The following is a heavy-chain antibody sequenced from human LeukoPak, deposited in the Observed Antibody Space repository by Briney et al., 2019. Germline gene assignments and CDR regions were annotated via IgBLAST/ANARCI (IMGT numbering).Heavy chain of an antibody. D-gene: IGHD5-24*01. CDR3: ARRRLGYYLDY. CDR2: INPRGST. Sequence: MPSETLSLSCGVYGGSFSGYYWSWIRQPPGKGLEWIGEINPRGSTNYNPSLKSRVTLSADTSKNQFSLTLNSVTAADTAVYYCARRRLGYYLDYWGQGTLVTVSS. J-gene: IGHJ4*02. V-gene: IGHV4-34*01. CDR1: GGSFSGYY.